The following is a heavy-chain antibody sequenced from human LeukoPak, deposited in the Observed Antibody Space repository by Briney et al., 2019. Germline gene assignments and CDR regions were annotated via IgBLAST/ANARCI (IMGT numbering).Heavy chain of an antibody. J-gene: IGHJ6*02. CDR3: ARDPAGTGPYYYYGMDV. CDR2: INHSGST. Sequence: SETLSLTCAVYGGSFSGYYWSWIRQPPGKGLEWIGEINHSGSTNYNPSLKSRVTISVDRSKNQFSLKLSSVTAADTAVYYCARDPAGTGPYYYYGMDVWGQGTTVTVSS. D-gene: IGHD6-13*01. V-gene: IGHV4-34*01. CDR1: GGSFSGYY.